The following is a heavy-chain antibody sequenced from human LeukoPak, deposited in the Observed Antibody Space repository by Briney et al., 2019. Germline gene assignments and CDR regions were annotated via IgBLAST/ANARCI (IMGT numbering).Heavy chain of an antibody. D-gene: IGHD1-7*01. Sequence: QPGGSLRLSCAASGFTFSSYSMNWVRQAPGKGLEWVSYISSSSSTIYYADSVKGRFTISRDNAKNSLYLQMNSLRAEDTAVYYCARDIVWNYSFYYYYYMDVWGKGTTVTVSS. CDR1: GFTFSSYS. CDR3: ARDIVWNYSFYYYYYMDV. J-gene: IGHJ6*03. V-gene: IGHV3-48*01. CDR2: ISSSSSTI.